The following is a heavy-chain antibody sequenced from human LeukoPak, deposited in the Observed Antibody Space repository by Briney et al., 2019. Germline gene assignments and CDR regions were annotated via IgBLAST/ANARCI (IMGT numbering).Heavy chain of an antibody. J-gene: IGHJ3*02. V-gene: IGHV4-39*07. CDR3: ARAPSSFRRLEFDI. CDR2: IYYSGST. Sequence: PSETLSLTCTVSGGSISSSSYYRGWIRQPPGKGLEWIGSIYYSGSTYYNPSLKSRVTISVDTSKNQFSLKLSSVTAADTAVYYCARAPSSFRRLEFDIWGQGTMVTVSS. D-gene: IGHD6-25*01. CDR1: GGSISSSSYY.